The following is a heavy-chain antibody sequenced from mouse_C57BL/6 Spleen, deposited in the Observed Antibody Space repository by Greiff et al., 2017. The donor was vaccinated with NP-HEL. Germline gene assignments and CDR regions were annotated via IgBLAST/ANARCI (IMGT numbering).Heavy chain of an antibody. V-gene: IGHV1-26*01. CDR3: ARSYYDHDGYYFDY. CDR1: GYTFTDYY. J-gene: IGHJ2*01. D-gene: IGHD2-4*01. Sequence: VQLQQSGPELVKPGASVKISCKASGYTFTDYYMNWVKQSHGKSLEWIGDINPNNGGTSYNQKFKGKATLTVDKSSSTAYMELRSLTSEDSAVYYCARSYYDHDGYYFDYWGQGTTLTVSS. CDR2: INPNNGGT.